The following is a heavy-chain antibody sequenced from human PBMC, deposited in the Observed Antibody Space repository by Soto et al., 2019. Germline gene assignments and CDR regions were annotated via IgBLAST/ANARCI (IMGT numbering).Heavy chain of an antibody. D-gene: IGHD4-17*01. CDR3: AKSTVGLYFAL. Sequence: EVQLLESGGGLVQPGGSLRLSCAASGFTFSSYAMNWVRQAPGKGLEWVSVISGSGGSTYYADAVKGRFTISRDNSKNTLYLQMNSMRAEYTAVYYCAKSTVGLYFALWGRGTLVTVSS. CDR2: ISGSGGST. V-gene: IGHV3-23*01. J-gene: IGHJ2*01. CDR1: GFTFSSYA.